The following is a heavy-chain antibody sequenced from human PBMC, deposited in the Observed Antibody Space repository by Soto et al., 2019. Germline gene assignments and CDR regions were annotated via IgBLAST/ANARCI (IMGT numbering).Heavy chain of an antibody. CDR2: ISGSGGST. CDR1: GFTFSSYA. V-gene: IGHV3-23*01. J-gene: IGHJ4*02. Sequence: EVQLLESGGGLVQPGGSLRLSCAASGFTFSSYAMSRVRQAPGKGLEWVSAISGSGGSTYYADSVKGRFTISRDNSKNTLYLQMNSLRAEDTAVYYCAKDGTNYYDSSGYYGAFDYWGQGTLVTVSS. D-gene: IGHD3-22*01. CDR3: AKDGTNYYDSSGYYGAFDY.